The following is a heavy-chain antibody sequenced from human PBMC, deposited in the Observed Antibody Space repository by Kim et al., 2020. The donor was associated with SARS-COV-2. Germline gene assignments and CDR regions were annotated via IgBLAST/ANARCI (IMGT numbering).Heavy chain of an antibody. Sequence: ASVKVSCKVSGYTLTELSMHWVRQAPGKGLEWMGGFDPEDGETIYAQKFQGRVTMTEDTSTDTAYMELSSLRSEDTAVYYCATNLEAYCGGDCYSDYWGQGTLVTVSS. D-gene: IGHD2-21*02. CDR2: FDPEDGET. V-gene: IGHV1-24*01. CDR1: GYTLTELS. J-gene: IGHJ4*02. CDR3: ATNLEAYCGGDCYSDY.